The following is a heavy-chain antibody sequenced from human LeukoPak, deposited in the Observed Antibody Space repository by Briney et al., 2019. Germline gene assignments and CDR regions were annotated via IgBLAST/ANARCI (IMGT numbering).Heavy chain of an antibody. Sequence: SETLSLTCTVSGGSISSSSYYWGWIRQPPGKGLEWIGSIYYSGSTYYNPSLKSRVTISVDTSKNQFSLKLSSVTAADTAVYYCARVAWYLGDYFDYWGQGTLVTVSS. CDR3: ARVAWYLGDYFDY. J-gene: IGHJ4*02. CDR1: GGSISSSSYY. V-gene: IGHV4-39*07. D-gene: IGHD6-13*01. CDR2: IYYSGST.